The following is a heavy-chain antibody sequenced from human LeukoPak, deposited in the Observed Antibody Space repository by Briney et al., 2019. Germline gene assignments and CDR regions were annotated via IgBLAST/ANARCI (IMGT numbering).Heavy chain of an antibody. D-gene: IGHD3-3*01. Sequence: SETLSLTCTVSGYSISSGFYWGWIRQPPGKGLEWIGSMYHSGSTYYNPSLKSRVTISVDTSKNQLSLKLRSVTAADTAVYYCARALGIFSFDSWGQGTLVTASS. CDR1: GYSISSGFY. CDR2: MYHSGST. V-gene: IGHV4-38-2*02. J-gene: IGHJ4*02. CDR3: ARALGIFSFDS.